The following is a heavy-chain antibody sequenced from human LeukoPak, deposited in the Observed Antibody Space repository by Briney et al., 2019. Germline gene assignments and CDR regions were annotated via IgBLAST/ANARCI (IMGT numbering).Heavy chain of an antibody. V-gene: IGHV1-69*13. D-gene: IGHD3-22*01. Sequence: GASVKVSCKASGGTFSSYAISWVRQAPGQGLEWMGGIIPIFGTANYAQKFQGRVTITADESTSTAYMELSSLRSEDTAVYYCAKVQSPYYDSSGYLSWGQGTLVTVSS. CDR1: GGTFSSYA. J-gene: IGHJ4*02. CDR3: AKVQSPYYDSSGYLS. CDR2: IIPIFGTA.